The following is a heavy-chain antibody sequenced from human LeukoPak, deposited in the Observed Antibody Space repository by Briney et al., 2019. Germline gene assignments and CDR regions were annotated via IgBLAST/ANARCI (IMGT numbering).Heavy chain of an antibody. V-gene: IGHV4-59*12. Sequence: PSETLSLTCTVSDGAIAGYSWSWIRQAPGKGLEWIGYIYYSGSTYYNPSLKSRVTISVDTSKNQFSLKLSSVTAADTAVYYCASDRETTVVTPGWFDPWGQGTLVTVSS. J-gene: IGHJ5*02. CDR3: ASDRETTVVTPGWFDP. D-gene: IGHD4-23*01. CDR2: IYYSGST. CDR1: DGAIAGYS.